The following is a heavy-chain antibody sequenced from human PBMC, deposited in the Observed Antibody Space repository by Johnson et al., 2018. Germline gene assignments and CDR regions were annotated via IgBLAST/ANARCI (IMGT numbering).Heavy chain of an antibody. Sequence: QVQLVETGGGVVQPGRSLRLSCAASGFTFSSYGMHWVRQAPGKGLEWVAVISYDESNKYYADSVKGRFTISRDNSKNTLYLQMNSLRAEDTAVYYCANIVEVDAFDIWGQGTMVTVSS. J-gene: IGHJ3*02. CDR1: GFTFSSYG. CDR3: ANIVEVDAFDI. D-gene: IGHD1-26*01. V-gene: IGHV3-30*18. CDR2: ISYDESNK.